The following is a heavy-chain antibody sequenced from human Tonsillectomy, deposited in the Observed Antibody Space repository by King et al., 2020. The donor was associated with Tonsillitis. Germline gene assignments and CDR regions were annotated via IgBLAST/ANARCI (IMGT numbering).Heavy chain of an antibody. CDR1: CGSLSPSY. D-gene: IGHD2-2*01. J-gene: IGHJ5*02. CDR2: ISHSVST. Sequence: VQLQQWGAGLLKPSETLSLTCAVFCGSLSPSYWSWIRQPPGRGLEWIGEISHSVSTNDCPSLKSRVTMSEATSKNQFSLKLSSVTAADTAMYYCARSVYCSTISCFWWFDPWGQGTLVTVSS. CDR3: ARSVYCSTISCFWWFDP. V-gene: IGHV4-34*01.